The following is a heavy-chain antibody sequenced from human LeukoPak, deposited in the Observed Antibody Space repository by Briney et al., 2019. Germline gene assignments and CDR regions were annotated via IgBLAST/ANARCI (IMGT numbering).Heavy chain of an antibody. V-gene: IGHV1-18*01. CDR2: ISAYNGNT. Sequence: ASVKVSCKASGYTFTSYGISWVRQAPGQGLEWMGWISAYNGNTNYAQKLQGRVTMTTDTSTSTAYMELRSLRSDDTAVYYCARAEWGSGSYYSVYWGQGTLVTVSS. CDR3: ARAEWGSGSYYSVY. CDR1: GYTFTSYG. D-gene: IGHD3-10*01. J-gene: IGHJ4*02.